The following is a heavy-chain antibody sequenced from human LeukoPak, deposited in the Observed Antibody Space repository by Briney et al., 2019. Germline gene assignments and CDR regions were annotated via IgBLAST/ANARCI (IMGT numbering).Heavy chain of an antibody. CDR1: GYIFSKFY. J-gene: IGHJ3*02. CDR3: PTDNTGEKIPAWCYGDFDT. D-gene: IGHD2-2*01. V-gene: IGHV1-46*01. CDR2: INPSGGTT. Sequence: GASVKVSCKASGYIFSKFYIHWVRQAPGQGLEWMGIINPSGGTTSYAQKFQGRVSMTRDTSTSTVYMELSSLRTEDTAVYQCPTDNTGEKIPAWCYGDFDTSGQGTMVSVSS.